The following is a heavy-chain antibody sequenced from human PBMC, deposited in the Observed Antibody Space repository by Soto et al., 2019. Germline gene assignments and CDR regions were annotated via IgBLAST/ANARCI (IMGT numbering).Heavy chain of an antibody. CDR2: INHSGST. V-gene: IGHV4-34*01. J-gene: IGHJ4*02. CDR3: ARGGEVGCSSTSCLRHRRVDY. D-gene: IGHD2-2*01. Sequence: PSETLSLTCAVYGGSFSGYYWSWIRQPPGKGLEWIGEINHSGSTNYNPSLKSRVTISVDTSKNQFSLKLSSVTAADTAVYYCARGGEVGCSSTSCLRHRRVDYWGQGTLVTVSS. CDR1: GGSFSGYY.